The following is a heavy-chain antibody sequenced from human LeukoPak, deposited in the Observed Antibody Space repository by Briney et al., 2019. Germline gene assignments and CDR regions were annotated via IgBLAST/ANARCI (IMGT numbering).Heavy chain of an antibody. Sequence: SETLSLTCAVYGGSFSGYYWSWIRQPPGKGLEWIGEINHSGSTNYNPSLKSRVTISVDTSKNQFSLKLSSVTAADTAVYYCARAVVVAATRTKNWFDPWGQGTLVTVSS. CDR1: GGSFSGYY. CDR2: INHSGST. V-gene: IGHV4-34*01. D-gene: IGHD2-15*01. CDR3: ARAVVVAATRTKNWFDP. J-gene: IGHJ5*02.